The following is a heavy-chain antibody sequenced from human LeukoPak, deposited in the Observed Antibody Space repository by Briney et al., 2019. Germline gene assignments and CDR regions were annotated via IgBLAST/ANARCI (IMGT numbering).Heavy chain of an antibody. CDR2: IFYSGTT. D-gene: IGHD6-19*01. CDR1: GGSISSYY. Sequence: SETLSLTCTVSGGSISSYYWSWIRQPPGKGLEWIGYIFYSGTTNYNPSLKSRVTISVDTSKNQFSLRLSSVTAADTAVYYCARDGGRRSGWSTIDYWGQGTLVTVSS. CDR3: ARDGGRRSGWSTIDY. V-gene: IGHV4-59*01. J-gene: IGHJ4*02.